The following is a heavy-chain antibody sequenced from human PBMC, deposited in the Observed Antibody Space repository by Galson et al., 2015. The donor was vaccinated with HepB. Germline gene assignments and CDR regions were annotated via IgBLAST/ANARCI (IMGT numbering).Heavy chain of an antibody. CDR2: IYYSGST. D-gene: IGHD4-23*01. CDR1: GGSISSGGYY. V-gene: IGHV4-31*03. J-gene: IGHJ4*02. CDR3: ARDRTDYGGNSRELDY. Sequence: TLSLTCTVSGGSISSGGYYWSWIRQHPGKGLEWIGYIYYSGSTYYNPSLKSRVTISVDTSKNQFSLKLSSVTAVDTAVYYCARDRTDYGGNSRELDYWGQGTLVTVSS.